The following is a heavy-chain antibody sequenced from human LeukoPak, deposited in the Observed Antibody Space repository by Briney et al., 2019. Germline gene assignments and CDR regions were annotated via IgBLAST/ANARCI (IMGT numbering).Heavy chain of an antibody. V-gene: IGHV3-7*01. CDR2: IKQDGGEK. CDR1: GFTFTDYW. Sequence: TGGSLRLSCAVSGFTFTDYWMNWVRQAPGKGLEWVASIKQDGGEKSYVDSVKGRFTISRDNAENSLYLQMSSLRVEDTAMYYCARDGVAPGLYSDLWGQGSLVTVSS. J-gene: IGHJ4*01. D-gene: IGHD6-13*01. CDR3: ARDGVAPGLYSDL.